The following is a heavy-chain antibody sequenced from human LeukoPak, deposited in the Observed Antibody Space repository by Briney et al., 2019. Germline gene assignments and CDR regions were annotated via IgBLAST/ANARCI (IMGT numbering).Heavy chain of an antibody. Sequence: PGGSLRLSCAASGFTFSDYYMNWIRQAPGKGLEWISYISSSGGTIYYAGSVKGRFTISRDNAKNSLYLKMNSLRAEDTAVYYCAGYSSGWFGAFHIWGQGTMVTVSS. V-gene: IGHV3-11*04. CDR1: GFTFSDYY. D-gene: IGHD6-19*01. CDR2: ISSSGGTI. CDR3: AGYSSGWFGAFHI. J-gene: IGHJ3*02.